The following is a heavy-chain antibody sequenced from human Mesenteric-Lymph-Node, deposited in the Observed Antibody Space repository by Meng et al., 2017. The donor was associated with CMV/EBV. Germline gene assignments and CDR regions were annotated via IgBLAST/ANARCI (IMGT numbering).Heavy chain of an antibody. V-gene: IGHV4-39*01. CDR3: ARLADYDFWTGYHKWFDP. J-gene: IGHJ5*02. CDR1: IPTANSY. D-gene: IGHD3-3*01. Sequence: IPTANSYWGWIRPPPGKGLELIGSIYYSGRTFHNPSLKSRVTISVDTSKNQFSLKLSSVTAADTSVFYCARLADYDFWTGYHKWFDPWGQGTLVTVSS. CDR2: IYYSGRT.